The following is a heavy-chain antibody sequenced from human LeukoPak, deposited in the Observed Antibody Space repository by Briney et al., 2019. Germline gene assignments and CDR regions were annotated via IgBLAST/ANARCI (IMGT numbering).Heavy chain of an antibody. V-gene: IGHV4-4*02. CDR1: GGSINSNNW. J-gene: IGHJ4*02. Sequence: SGTLSLTCAVSGGSINSNNWWSWVRQSPGKGLEWIGDIYHSGSTNYNPSLKSRVTISLDRSNNHFSLKLNSVTAADTAVYYCASFQIVGATTYFDSWGQGTLVTVSS. D-gene: IGHD1-26*01. CDR3: ASFQIVGATTYFDS. CDR2: IYHSGST.